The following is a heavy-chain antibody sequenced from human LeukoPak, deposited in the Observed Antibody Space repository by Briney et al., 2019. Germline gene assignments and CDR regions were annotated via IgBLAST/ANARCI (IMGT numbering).Heavy chain of an antibody. J-gene: IGHJ5*02. Sequence: ASVKVSCKASGYTFTSYDINWVRQATGQGLEWMGWMNPNSGNTGYAQKFQGRVTMTRNTSISTAYMELSSLRSEDTAVYYCARMYVIGYDFWSGYYTDYKYNWFDPWGQGTLVTVSS. CDR2: MNPNSGNT. CDR1: GYTFTSYD. D-gene: IGHD3-3*01. V-gene: IGHV1-8*01. CDR3: ARMYVIGYDFWSGYYTDYKYNWFDP.